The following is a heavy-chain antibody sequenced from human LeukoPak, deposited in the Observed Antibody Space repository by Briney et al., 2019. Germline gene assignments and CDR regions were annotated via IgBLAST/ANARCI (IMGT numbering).Heavy chain of an antibody. J-gene: IGHJ5*02. D-gene: IGHD3-16*01. Sequence: PSETLSLTCTVSGGSISSSSYYWGWIRRPPGKGLEWIGTIYYSGKAHYNPSLKSRVTISVDTSKNQFFLNLSSVTAADTAVYFCARHKSLAGGLDPLGQGTLVTVSS. CDR3: ARHKSLAGGLDP. CDR1: GGSISSSSYY. V-gene: IGHV4-39*01. CDR2: IYYSGKA.